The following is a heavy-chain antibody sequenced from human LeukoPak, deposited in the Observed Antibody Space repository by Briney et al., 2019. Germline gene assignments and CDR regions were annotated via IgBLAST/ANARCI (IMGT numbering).Heavy chain of an antibody. CDR2: IYYSGST. Sequence: SETLSLTCTVSGGSISSSSYYWGWIRQPPGEGLEWIGSIYYSGSTYYNPSLKSRFTISVDTSKNQFSLKLSSVTAADTAVYYCARGHSSIAAWWARGFDYWSQGTLVTVSS. CDR1: GGSISSSSYY. V-gene: IGHV4-39*01. D-gene: IGHD6-6*01. CDR3: ARGHSSIAAWWARGFDY. J-gene: IGHJ4*02.